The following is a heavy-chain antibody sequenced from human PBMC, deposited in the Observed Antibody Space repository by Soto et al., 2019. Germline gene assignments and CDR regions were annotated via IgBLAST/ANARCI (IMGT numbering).Heavy chain of an antibody. Sequence: GGSLRLSCGASGFTFRTYWLTWVRQVPGKGLEWVANINQDGSEKNYVDSVKGRFTISRDNAKNSLYLQMSSLRAEDTALYYCARDGSTSWYSYDYHGMDVWGQGT. CDR2: INQDGSEK. CDR3: ARDGSTSWYSYDYHGMDV. V-gene: IGHV3-7*05. J-gene: IGHJ6*02. CDR1: GFTFRTYW. D-gene: IGHD5-18*01.